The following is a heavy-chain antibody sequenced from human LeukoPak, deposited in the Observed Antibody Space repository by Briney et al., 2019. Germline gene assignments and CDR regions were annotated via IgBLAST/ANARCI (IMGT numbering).Heavy chain of an antibody. CDR1: GFIFSSYT. J-gene: IGHJ4*02. Sequence: GGSLRLSCAASGFIFSSYTMSWVRQAPGKGLEWVSAISGSDSSTYSADSVKGRFTISRDDSKNTLYLQMNSLRAEDTAVYYCARVGPPSVVTMTFEFWGQGTLVTVSS. CDR3: ARVGPPSVVTMTFEF. CDR2: ISGSDSST. V-gene: IGHV3-23*01. D-gene: IGHD2-2*01.